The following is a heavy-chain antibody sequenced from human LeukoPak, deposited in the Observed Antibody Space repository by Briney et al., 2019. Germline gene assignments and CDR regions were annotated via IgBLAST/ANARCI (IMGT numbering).Heavy chain of an antibody. CDR1: GFTFSSYA. V-gene: IGHV3-23*01. Sequence: GGSLRLSCAASGFTFSSYAMSWVRQAPGKGLEWVSAISGSGGSTYYADSVKGRFTISRDNSKNTLYLQMNSLRAEDTAVYYCAKPPPHYYDSSGYYIDYYYYMDVWGKGTTVTVSS. CDR3: AKPPPHYYDSSGYYIDYYYYMDV. D-gene: IGHD3-22*01. J-gene: IGHJ6*03. CDR2: ISGSGGST.